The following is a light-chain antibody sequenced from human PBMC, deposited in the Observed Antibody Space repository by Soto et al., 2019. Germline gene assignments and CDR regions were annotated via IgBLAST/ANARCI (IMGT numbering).Light chain of an antibody. V-gene: IGLV2-14*01. CDR3: SSYTISSTRV. J-gene: IGLJ3*02. CDR2: EVS. CDR1: SSHVGGYNY. Sequence: QSALTQPASVSGSPGQSITISCTGTSSHVGGYNYVSWYQQHPGKAPKLMIYEVSNRPSGVSNRFSGSKSGNTASLTISGLQAEDEADYYCSSYTISSTRVFGGGTKLTVL.